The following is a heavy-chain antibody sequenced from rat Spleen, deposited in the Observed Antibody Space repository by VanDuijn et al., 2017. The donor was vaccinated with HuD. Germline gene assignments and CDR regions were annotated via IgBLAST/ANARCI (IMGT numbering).Heavy chain of an antibody. D-gene: IGHD1-11*01. CDR2: ISYDGGST. CDR1: GFTFSDYY. V-gene: IGHV5-20*01. CDR3: GTDYFGGYVMDA. J-gene: IGHJ4*01. Sequence: EVQLVESDGGLVQPGRSLKLSCAASGFTFSDYYMAWVRQAPTKGLEWVASISYDGGSTYYRDSVKGRFTISRDNAKSTLYLQMDSLRSEDTATYYCGTDYFGGYVMDAWGQGVSVTVSS.